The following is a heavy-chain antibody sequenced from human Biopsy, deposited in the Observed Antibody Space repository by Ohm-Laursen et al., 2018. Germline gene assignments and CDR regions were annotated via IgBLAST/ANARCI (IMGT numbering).Heavy chain of an antibody. V-gene: IGHV4-34*01. CDR2: INHRGSA. CDR1: GGSFSGYY. Sequence: TLSLTCAVYGGSFSGYYWTWIRQPPGKGLEWIGEINHRGSASYNPSLKSRITVLVDTSKNQFSLKLRSVSAADTALYFCARALDYYDPYYYYAMDVWGQGTSVTVSS. J-gene: IGHJ6*02. D-gene: IGHD3-16*01. CDR3: ARALDYYDPYYYYAMDV.